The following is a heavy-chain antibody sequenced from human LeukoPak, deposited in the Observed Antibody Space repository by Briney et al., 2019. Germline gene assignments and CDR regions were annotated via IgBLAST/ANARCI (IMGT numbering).Heavy chain of an antibody. CDR1: GFTVSTYY. V-gene: IGHV3-53*01. CDR2: IHSGGTT. Sequence: PGGSLRLSCAASGFTVSTYYMIWVRQAPGKGLEWVSVIHSGGTTHYADSVKGRFTISRDNSKNTLDLQMNSLRAEDTAVYYCARRGHGYGSPFDYWGQGTLVTVSS. CDR3: ARRGHGYGSPFDY. J-gene: IGHJ4*02. D-gene: IGHD5-18*01.